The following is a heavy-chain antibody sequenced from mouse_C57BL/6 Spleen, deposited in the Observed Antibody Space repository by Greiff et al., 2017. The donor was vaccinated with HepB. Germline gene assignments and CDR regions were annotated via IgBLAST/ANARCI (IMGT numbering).Heavy chain of an antibody. J-gene: IGHJ4*01. CDR2: IDPSDSYT. V-gene: IGHV1-69*01. CDR1: GYTFTSYW. CDR3: AGDLMDY. Sequence: VQLQQPGAELVMPGASVKLSCKASGYTFTSYWMHWVKQRPGQGLEWIGEIDPSDSYTNYNQKFKGKSTLTVDKSSSTAYMQLSSLTFEDSAVYYCAGDLMDYWGQGTSVTVSS.